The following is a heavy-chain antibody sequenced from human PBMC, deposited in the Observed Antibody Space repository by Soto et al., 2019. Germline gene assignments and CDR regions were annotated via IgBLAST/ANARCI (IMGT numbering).Heavy chain of an antibody. J-gene: IGHJ4*02. D-gene: IGHD1-26*01. CDR3: ATARAYGRDY. Sequence: EVQLVESGGGLVQPGRSLRLSCAASGFTFDDYAMHWVRQAPGKGLEWVSGISWNSGSIGYADSVKGRFTISRDNAKNSLYLQMNSLRAEDTALYYCATARAYGRDYWGQGTLVTVSS. CDR1: GFTFDDYA. V-gene: IGHV3-9*01. CDR2: ISWNSGSI.